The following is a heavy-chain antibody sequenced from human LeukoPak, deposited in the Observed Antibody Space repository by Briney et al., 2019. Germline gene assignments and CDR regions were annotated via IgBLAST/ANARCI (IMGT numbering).Heavy chain of an antibody. V-gene: IGHV3-33*01. Sequence: PGRCLRLSCAVSGVTFSSYGVHWVRQAPGKGRESVAVIWYDGSNKPYACPVKGRVTISRDNSNNPLYLQMNSLRAADTAVYYCARDPPHCAFWSGYLARGAFDIWGQGTMVTVSS. CDR1: GVTFSSYG. J-gene: IGHJ3*02. CDR2: IWYDGSNK. CDR3: ARDPPHCAFWSGYLARGAFDI. D-gene: IGHD3-3*01.